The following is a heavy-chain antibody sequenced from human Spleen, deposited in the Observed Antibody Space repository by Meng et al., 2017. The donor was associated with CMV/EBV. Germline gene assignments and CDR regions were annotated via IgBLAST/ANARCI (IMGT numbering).Heavy chain of an antibody. J-gene: IGHJ4*02. V-gene: IGHV1-18*01. D-gene: IGHD2-2*01. CDR3: ARCSSTGCYLDYFDY. Sequence: SGYIFTSYGISGVRQAPGQGLEWMGWISAYYRSTNDAQKVQGRVSMTTDTSTSTAYMELSRLRSDDTAVYYGARCSSTGCYLDYFDYWGQGTLVTVSS. CDR2: ISAYYRST. CDR1: GYIFTSYG.